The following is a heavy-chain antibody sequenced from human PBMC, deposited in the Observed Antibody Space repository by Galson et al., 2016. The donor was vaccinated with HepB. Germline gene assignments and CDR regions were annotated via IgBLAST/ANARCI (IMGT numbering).Heavy chain of an antibody. Sequence: SETLSLTCAVYGGSISGYYWSWIRQPPGKGLEWIGEVTETGRTNDNPSLKSRVTVSLATSKDRFSLRLTSVTAADTAVYYCARTPPGDYSYAMDVWGEGTTVIV. V-gene: IGHV4-34*01. CDR1: GGSISGYY. CDR2: VTETGRT. CDR3: ARTPPGDYSYAMDV. J-gene: IGHJ6*02.